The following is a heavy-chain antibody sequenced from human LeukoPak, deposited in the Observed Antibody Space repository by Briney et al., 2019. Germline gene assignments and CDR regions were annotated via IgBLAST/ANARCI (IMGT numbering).Heavy chain of an antibody. CDR2: ISWNSGSI. CDR1: GFTFDDYA. D-gene: IGHD6-13*01. CDR3: AKADRSSWYGFDP. V-gene: IGHV3-9*01. J-gene: IGHJ5*02. Sequence: GGSLRLSCAASGFTFDDYAMHWVRQAPGKGLEWVSGISWNSGSIGYADSVKGRFTISRDNAKNSLYLQMNSLRAEDTALYYCAKADRSSWYGFDPWGQGTLVTVPS.